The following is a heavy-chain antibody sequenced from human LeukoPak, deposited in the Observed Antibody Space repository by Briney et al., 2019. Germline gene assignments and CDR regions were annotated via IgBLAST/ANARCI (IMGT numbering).Heavy chain of an antibody. D-gene: IGHD3-22*01. CDR3: ARVAAYYYDSSGYYYSGPFDY. V-gene: IGHV4-31*03. CDR2: IYYSGST. J-gene: IGHJ4*02. CDR1: GGSISNGDHY. Sequence: SETLSLTCTVSGGSISNGDHYWSWIRQHPGKGLEWIGHIYYSGSTYYNPSLKSRVTISVDTSKNQFSLKLSSVTAADTAVYYCARVAAYYYDSSGYYYSGPFDYWGQGTLVTVSS.